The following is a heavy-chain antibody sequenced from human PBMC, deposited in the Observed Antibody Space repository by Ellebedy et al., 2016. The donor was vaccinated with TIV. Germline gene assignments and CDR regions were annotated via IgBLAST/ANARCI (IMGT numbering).Heavy chain of an antibody. V-gene: IGHV3-48*03. D-gene: IGHD3-10*01. J-gene: IGHJ4*02. CDR1: GFRLSSYE. CDR2: ISAGGGTI. Sequence: PGGSLRLSCAASGFRLSSYEMNWVRQAPGRGLEWLSYISAGGGTIYYADSVKGRFTISRDNAKNSLYLQMNSLRVEDTAVYYCARDLRGPGDHWGQGTLVTVSS. CDR3: ARDLRGPGDH.